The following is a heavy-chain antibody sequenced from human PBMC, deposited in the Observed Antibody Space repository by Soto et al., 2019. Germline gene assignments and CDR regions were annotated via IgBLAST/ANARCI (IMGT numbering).Heavy chain of an antibody. J-gene: IGHJ5*02. D-gene: IGHD5-18*01. CDR2: ISYDGSNK. CDR3: AKDQLGDTAMVSVLSCDP. Sequence: QVQLVESGGGVVQPGRSLRLSCAASGFTFSSYGMHWVRQAPGKGLEWVAVISYDGSNKYYADSVKGRFTISRDNSKNTLYLQMNSLRAEDTAVYYCAKDQLGDTAMVSVLSCDPWGQGTLVTVSS. CDR1: GFTFSSYG. V-gene: IGHV3-30*18.